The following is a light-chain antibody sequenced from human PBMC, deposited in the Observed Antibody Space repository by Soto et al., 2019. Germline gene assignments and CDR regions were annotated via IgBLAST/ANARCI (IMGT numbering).Light chain of an antibody. CDR2: KAS. Sequence: DIQMTQSPSTLSASVGDRVTITCRASQSISNWLAWYQQQPGKAPKLLIYKASSLESGVPSRFSGSGSGTEFTLTISSLQTDDFATYYCQQYNTYPPTFGGGTKVEIK. CDR1: QSISNW. CDR3: QQYNTYPPT. J-gene: IGKJ4*01. V-gene: IGKV1-5*03.